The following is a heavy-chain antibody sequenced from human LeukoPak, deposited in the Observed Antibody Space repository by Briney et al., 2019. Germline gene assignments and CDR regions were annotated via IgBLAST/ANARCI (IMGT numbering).Heavy chain of an antibody. CDR1: GFTFSSYA. V-gene: IGHV3-30-3*01. J-gene: IGHJ6*02. CDR3: AGEEGESAYCGGDCYNYYYYGMDV. Sequence: GGSLRLSCAASGFTFSSYAMHWVRQAPGKGLEWVAVISYDGSNKYYADSVKGRFTISRDNSKNTLYLQMNSLRAEDTAVYYCAGEEGESAYCGGDCYNYYYYGMDVWGQGTTVTVSS. D-gene: IGHD2-21*02. CDR2: ISYDGSNK.